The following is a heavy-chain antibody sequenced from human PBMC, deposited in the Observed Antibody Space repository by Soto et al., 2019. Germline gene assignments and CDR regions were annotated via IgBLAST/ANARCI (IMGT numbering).Heavy chain of an antibody. J-gene: IGHJ3*02. CDR2: THHSGST. Sequence: QVQLQESGPGLVKPSGTLSLTCAVSGGSISSNNWWTWVRQPPGKWLEWIGETHHSGSTNYDPSLESIVTISVDKSKINFSRNLHSVTAAHSAVYYCGALRRVYYHTDAFVIWGQGIMVTVSS. CDR3: GALRRVYYHTDAFVI. CDR1: GGSISSNNW. V-gene: IGHV4-4*02. D-gene: IGHD3-22*01.